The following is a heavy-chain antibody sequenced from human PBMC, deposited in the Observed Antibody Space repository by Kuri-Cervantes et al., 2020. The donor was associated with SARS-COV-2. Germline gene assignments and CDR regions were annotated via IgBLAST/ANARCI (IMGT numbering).Heavy chain of an antibody. CDR1: GFTFSSYG. CDR2: IRYDGSNK. D-gene: IGHD1-20*01. V-gene: IGHV3-30*02. CDR3: TRESYNWNVGFDY. Sequence: GESLKISCAASGFTFSSYGMHWVRQAPGKGLEWVAFIRYDGSNKYYADSVKGRFTISRDNSKNTLYLQMNSLRAEDTAVYYCTRESYNWNVGFDYWGQGTLVTVSS. J-gene: IGHJ4*02.